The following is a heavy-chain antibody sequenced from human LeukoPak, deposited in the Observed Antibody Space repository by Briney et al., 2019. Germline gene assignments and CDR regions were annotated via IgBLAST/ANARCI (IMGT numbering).Heavy chain of an antibody. Sequence: PSETLSLTCIVSGVSISSHSWSWVRQPAGKGLEWIGRIYTSGSTNYNPSLKSRVTISGDNSKNQFSLKLTSVTAADTAVYYCARGEEARRNYYYYYMDVWGKGITVTVSS. J-gene: IGHJ6*03. CDR1: GVSISSHS. CDR3: ARGEEARRNYYYYYMDV. D-gene: IGHD6-6*01. CDR2: IYTSGST. V-gene: IGHV4-4*07.